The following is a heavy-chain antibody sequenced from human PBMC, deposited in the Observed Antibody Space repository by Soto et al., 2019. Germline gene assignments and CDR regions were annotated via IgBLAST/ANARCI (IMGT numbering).Heavy chain of an antibody. CDR2: ISSSSSYI. Sequence: GGSLRLSCAASGFTFSSYSINWVRQAPWKGLEWVSSISSSSSYIYYADSVKGRFTISRDNAKNSLYLQMNSLRAEDTAVYYFARKRSPPEYYYHSRGYNPPPDYLGQGTLVTVCS. D-gene: IGHD3-22*01. CDR3: ARKRSPPEYYYHSRGYNPPPDY. CDR1: GFTFSSYS. V-gene: IGHV3-21*01. J-gene: IGHJ4*02.